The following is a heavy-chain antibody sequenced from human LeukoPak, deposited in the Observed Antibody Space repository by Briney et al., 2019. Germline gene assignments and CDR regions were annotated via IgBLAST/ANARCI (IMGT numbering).Heavy chain of an antibody. V-gene: IGHV5-51*01. CDR1: GYSFTNYW. CDR2: IYPGDSDT. D-gene: IGHD3-22*01. J-gene: IGHJ3*02. CDR3: ARHPLGYYYDSSGYYSGYAFDI. Sequence: GESLKISCKGSGYSFTNYWIGWVRQMPGKGLEWMGIIYPGDSDTRYSPSFQGQVTISADKSISTACLQWSSLKASDTAMYYCARHPLGYYYDSSGYYSGYAFDIWGQGTMVTVSS.